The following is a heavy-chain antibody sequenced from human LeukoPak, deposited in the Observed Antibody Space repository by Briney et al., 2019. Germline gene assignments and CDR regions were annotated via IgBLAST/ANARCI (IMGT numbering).Heavy chain of an antibody. D-gene: IGHD2-2*01. Sequence: GRSLRLSCAASGFTFSSYSMNWVRQAPGKGLEWVSSISSSGNYIYYADSVKGRFTVSRDNAKNSVFLQMNSLRAEDTAVYFCTRDESRSISCYAQWGQGTLVTASS. J-gene: IGHJ4*02. CDR2: ISSSGNYI. V-gene: IGHV3-21*01. CDR1: GFTFSSYS. CDR3: TRDESRSISCYAQ.